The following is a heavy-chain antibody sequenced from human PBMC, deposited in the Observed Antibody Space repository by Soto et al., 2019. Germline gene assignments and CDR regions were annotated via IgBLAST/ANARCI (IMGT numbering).Heavy chain of an antibody. Sequence: QVQLVQSGAEVKKPGSSVKVSCKASGGTFSSYRINWVRQAPGQGLEWVGGIVPIYRTADYAQKFQGRVTITADESAHTAYVELRSLKSQDTAVYYCARDSGAKLSSSWGQGTLVTLSS. CDR1: GGTFSSYR. CDR2: IVPIYRTA. V-gene: IGHV1-69*01. D-gene: IGHD6-13*01. CDR3: ARDSGAKLSSS. J-gene: IGHJ4*02.